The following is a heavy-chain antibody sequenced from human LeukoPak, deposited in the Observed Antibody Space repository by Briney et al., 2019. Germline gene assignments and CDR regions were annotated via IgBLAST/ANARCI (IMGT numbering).Heavy chain of an antibody. V-gene: IGHV4-39*01. D-gene: IGHD1-1*01. J-gene: IGHJ4*02. CDR1: GGSISSSTYY. CDR3: ARHDYNWKSFDY. CDR2: ISYTWST. Sequence: SETLSLTCTVSGGSISSSTYYWGWIRQPPGKGREWIGSISYTWSTYYKPSLKSRITISVDESKNQFSLKLNTVTAADTAVYYCARHDYNWKSFDYWGQATLVTVSS.